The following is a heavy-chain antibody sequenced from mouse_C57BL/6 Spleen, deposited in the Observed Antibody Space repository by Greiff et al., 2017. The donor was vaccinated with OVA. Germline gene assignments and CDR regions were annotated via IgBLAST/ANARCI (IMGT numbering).Heavy chain of an antibody. CDR1: GYTFTSYW. J-gene: IGHJ4*01. D-gene: IGHD1-1*01. Sequence: QVQLQQSGAELVMPGASVKLSCKASGYTFTSYWMHWVKQRPGQGLEWIGEIDPSDSYTNYNQKFKGKSTLTVDKSSSTAYMQLSSLTSEDSAVYYCARRDYYGSTLAMDYWGQGTSVTVSS. CDR2: IDPSDSYT. V-gene: IGHV1-69*01. CDR3: ARRDYYGSTLAMDY.